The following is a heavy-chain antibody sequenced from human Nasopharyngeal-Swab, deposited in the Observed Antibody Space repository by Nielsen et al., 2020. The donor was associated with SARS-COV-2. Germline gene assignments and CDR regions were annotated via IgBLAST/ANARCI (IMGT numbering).Heavy chain of an antibody. CDR2: LYWDDDN. CDR3: VHSTGWRLDY. CDR1: GFSISPSQGG. J-gene: IGHJ4*02. D-gene: IGHD6-19*01. V-gene: IGHV2-5*02. Sequence: SGPTPVKRSQTLTLTCTFSGFSISPSQGGVSWVRQLTGKTPEWLALLYWDDDNRYNPSLKSRITITKDTSKNNVVLTMTNMDPVDTSTYFCVHSTGWRLDYWGQGTLFTVSS.